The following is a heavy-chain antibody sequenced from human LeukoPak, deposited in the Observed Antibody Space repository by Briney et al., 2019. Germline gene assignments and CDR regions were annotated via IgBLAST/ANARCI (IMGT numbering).Heavy chain of an antibody. CDR2: IHSDGTT. CDR3: ARETGYSTSWYAYYFDY. Sequence: GGSLRLSCAASGFTFSSYAMSWVRQAPGKGLEWVSVIHSDGTTHYADSVKGRFTISRDNSKNTLYLQMNSLRVEDTAMYYCARETGYSTSWYAYYFDYWGQGTLVTVAS. J-gene: IGHJ4*02. CDR1: GFTFSSYA. V-gene: IGHV3-53*01. D-gene: IGHD6-13*01.